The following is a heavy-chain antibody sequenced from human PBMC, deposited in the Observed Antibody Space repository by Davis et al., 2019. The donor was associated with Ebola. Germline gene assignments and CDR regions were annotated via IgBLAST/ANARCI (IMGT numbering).Heavy chain of an antibody. D-gene: IGHD2-15*01. CDR1: GFTFSSYA. CDR2: ISYDGTNK. J-gene: IGHJ6*03. CDR3: ARDRSCSGGRCYYTDV. V-gene: IGHV3-30-3*01. Sequence: GESLKISCAASGFTFSSYAMHWVRQAPGKGLEWVAVISYDGTNKYYANSVKGRFTISRDNSKNTLFMQMNSLRAEDTAMYYCARDRSCSGGRCYYTDVWGKGTTVTVSS.